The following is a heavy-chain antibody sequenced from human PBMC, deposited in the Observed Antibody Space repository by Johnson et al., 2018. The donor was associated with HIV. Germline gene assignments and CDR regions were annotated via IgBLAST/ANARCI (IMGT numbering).Heavy chain of an antibody. CDR1: GFSFSNYA. CDR3: ARCDSSSPLRAFDI. CDR2: ISYDGSNK. D-gene: IGHD6-6*01. Sequence: QVQLVESGGGVVQPGRSLRLSCAASGFSFSNYAMHWVRQAPGKGLEWVAVISYDGSNKYYADSVKGRFTISRDNSKNTLYLQMNSLRAEDTAVYYCARCDSSSPLRAFDIWGQGTMVTVSS. J-gene: IGHJ3*02. V-gene: IGHV3-30*04.